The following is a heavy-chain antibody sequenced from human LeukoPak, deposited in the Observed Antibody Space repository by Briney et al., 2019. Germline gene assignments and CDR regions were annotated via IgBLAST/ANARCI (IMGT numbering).Heavy chain of an antibody. V-gene: IGHV3-23*01. Sequence: GGSLRLSCAASGFIFSTHRMSWVRQAPGKGLEWVPLINDSGRRTYYADSVKGRFTVSRDNSKYTLYLQMNSLRVEDTAVYYCASGTYNYDYALDVWGQGTTVTVSS. CDR3: ASGTYNYDYALDV. CDR2: INDSGRRT. D-gene: IGHD5-24*01. CDR1: GFIFSTHR. J-gene: IGHJ6*02.